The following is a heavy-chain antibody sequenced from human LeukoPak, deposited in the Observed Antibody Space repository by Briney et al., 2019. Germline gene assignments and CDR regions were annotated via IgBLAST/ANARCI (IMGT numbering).Heavy chain of an antibody. J-gene: IGHJ4*02. CDR1: GYTFTSYY. D-gene: IGHD6-19*01. CDR2: INPSGGST. Sequence: ASVKVSCKASGYTFTSYYMHWVRQAPGQGLEWMGIINPSGGSTSYAQKFQGRVTITADESTSTAYMELSSLRSEDTAVYYCASGHWAVAGFIVRSVQFDYWGQGTLVTVSS. V-gene: IGHV1-46*01. CDR3: ASGHWAVAGFIVRSVQFDY.